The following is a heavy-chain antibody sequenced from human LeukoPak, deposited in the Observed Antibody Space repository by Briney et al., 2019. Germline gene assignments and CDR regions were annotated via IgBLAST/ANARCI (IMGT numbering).Heavy chain of an antibody. Sequence: ASVKVSCKASGGTFSSYAISWVRQAPGQGLEWMGRIIPILGIANYAQKFQGRVTITADNSTSTAYMELSSLRSEDTAVYYCARDGDYALNRPFDYWGQGTLVTVSS. V-gene: IGHV1-69*04. J-gene: IGHJ4*02. CDR1: GGTFSSYA. CDR2: IIPILGIA. CDR3: ARDGDYALNRPFDY. D-gene: IGHD4-17*01.